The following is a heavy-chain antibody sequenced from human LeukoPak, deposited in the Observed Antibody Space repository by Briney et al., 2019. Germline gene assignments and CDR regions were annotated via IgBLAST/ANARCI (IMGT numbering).Heavy chain of an antibody. D-gene: IGHD2-15*01. CDR3: ARGDIVVVVAATDFDY. CDR1: GFSFSNYC. Sequence: GGSLTLSCAASGFSFSNYCMSWFRQAPGKGLEWVSTININGDETHYADSVRGRFTISRDNSKSTLALHMSNLRVEDTAVYYCARGDIVVVVAATDFDYWGQGTLVTVSS. J-gene: IGHJ4*02. CDR2: ININGDET. V-gene: IGHV3-23*01.